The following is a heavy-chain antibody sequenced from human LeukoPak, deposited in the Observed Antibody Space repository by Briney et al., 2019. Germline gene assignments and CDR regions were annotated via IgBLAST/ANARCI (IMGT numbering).Heavy chain of an antibody. V-gene: IGHV3-30*04. CDR2: ISYDGSNK. Sequence: QPGRSLRLSCAASGFTFSSYAMHWVRQAPGKGLEWVAVISYDGSNKYYADSVKGRFTISRGNSKNTLYLQMNSLRAEDTAVYYCARDLLSVPGDYWGQGTLVTVSS. J-gene: IGHJ4*02. D-gene: IGHD5/OR15-5a*01. CDR3: ARDLLSVPGDY. CDR1: GFTFSSYA.